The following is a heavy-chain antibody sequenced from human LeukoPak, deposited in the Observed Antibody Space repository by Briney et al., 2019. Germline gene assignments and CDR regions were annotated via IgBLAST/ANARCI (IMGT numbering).Heavy chain of an antibody. V-gene: IGHV3-48*02. CDR3: ARGGAYYDSSGSIPFDY. J-gene: IGHJ4*02. CDR2: ISSISSTI. D-gene: IGHD3-22*01. CDR1: GFTFSSYS. Sequence: PGGSLRLSCAASGFTFSSYSMHWVRQAPGKGLEWVSYISSISSTIYYADSVKGRFTISRDNAKNSLYLQMNSLRDEDTAVYYCARGGAYYDSSGSIPFDYWGQGTLVTVSS.